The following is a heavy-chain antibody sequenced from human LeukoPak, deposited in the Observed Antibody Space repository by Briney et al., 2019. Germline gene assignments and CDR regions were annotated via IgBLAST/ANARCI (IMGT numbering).Heavy chain of an antibody. D-gene: IGHD3-22*01. CDR2: INHSGST. CDR3: ARDYYDSSGYVEY. Sequence: PSETLSLTCAVYGGSFSGYYWSWIRQPPGKGLEWIGEINHSGSTNDNPSLKSRVTTSVDTSKNQFSLKLSSVTAADTAVYYCARDYYDSSGYVEYWGQGTLVTVSS. V-gene: IGHV4-34*01. J-gene: IGHJ4*02. CDR1: GGSFSGYY.